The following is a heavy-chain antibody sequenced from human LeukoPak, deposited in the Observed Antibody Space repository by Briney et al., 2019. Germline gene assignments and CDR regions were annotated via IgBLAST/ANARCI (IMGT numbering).Heavy chain of an antibody. CDR2: ISAYNGNT. D-gene: IGHD2/OR15-2a*01. CDR1: GYTFTSYG. J-gene: IGHJ6*02. Sequence: ASVKVSCKASGYTFTSYGISWVRQAPGQGLEWMGWISAYNGNTNYAQKFQGRVTITRDTSASTAYMELSSLRSEDTAVYYCARDPLFALFLGMDVWGQGTTVTVSS. CDR3: ARDPLFALFLGMDV. V-gene: IGHV1-18*01.